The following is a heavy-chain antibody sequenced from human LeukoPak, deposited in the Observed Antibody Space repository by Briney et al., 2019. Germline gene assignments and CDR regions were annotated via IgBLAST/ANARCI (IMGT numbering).Heavy chain of an antibody. CDR1: GGSISSSSYY. D-gene: IGHD2-15*01. V-gene: IGHV4-39*07. Sequence: SETLSLTCTVSGGSISSSSYYWGWIRQPPGKGLEWIGSIYYSGSTYYNPSLKSRVTISLDTSKNQFSLKLSSVTAANTAVYYCAGGGCSGDTCYQFDFWGQGTLVTASS. CDR3: AGGGCSGDTCYQFDF. J-gene: IGHJ4*02. CDR2: IYYSGST.